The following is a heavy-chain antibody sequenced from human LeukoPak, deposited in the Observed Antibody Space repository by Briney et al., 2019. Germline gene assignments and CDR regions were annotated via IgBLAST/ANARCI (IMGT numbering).Heavy chain of an antibody. Sequence: ASVKVSCTASGGTFSNYAISWVRQAPGQGFEWMGGIIPIFDTTKYAQKFQGRVTITADESTSTANMELSSLRSEDTAVYYCAREDCSGGSCFSDWFDAWGQGTLVTVSS. D-gene: IGHD2-15*01. CDR1: GGTFSNYA. CDR3: AREDCSGGSCFSDWFDA. CDR2: IIPIFDTT. J-gene: IGHJ5*02. V-gene: IGHV1-69*13.